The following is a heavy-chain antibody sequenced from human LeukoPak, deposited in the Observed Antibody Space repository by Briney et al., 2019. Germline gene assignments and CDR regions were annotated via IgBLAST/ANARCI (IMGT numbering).Heavy chain of an antibody. CDR1: GGSISSCY. CDR3: ARSRFIGYCSSTSCYVDWYFDL. V-gene: IGHV4-59*01. J-gene: IGHJ2*01. Sequence: SETLSLTCTVSGGSISSCYWSWIRQPPGKGLEWIGYIYYSGSTNYNPSLKSRVTISVDTSKNQFSLKLSSVTAADTAVYYCARSRFIGYCSSTSCYVDWYFDLWGRGTLVTVSS. CDR2: IYYSGST. D-gene: IGHD2-2*01.